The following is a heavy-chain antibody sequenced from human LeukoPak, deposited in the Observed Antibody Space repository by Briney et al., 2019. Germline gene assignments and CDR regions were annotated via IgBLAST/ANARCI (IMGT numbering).Heavy chain of an antibody. CDR2: IDRDGGEK. CDR1: GLTFSGSW. CDR3: TIGVELLTY. Sequence: GGSLRLSCAASGLTFSGSWMSWVRQAPGQGLEWVALIDRDGGEKYYVDSVKGRFTISRDNAKTSLLLQMSSLRVEDTAVYYCTIGVELLTYWGQGTLVTVSS. D-gene: IGHD1-7*01. J-gene: IGHJ4*02. V-gene: IGHV3-7*01.